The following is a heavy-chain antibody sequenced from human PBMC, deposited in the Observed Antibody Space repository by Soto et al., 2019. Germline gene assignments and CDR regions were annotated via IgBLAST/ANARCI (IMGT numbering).Heavy chain of an antibody. CDR2: IYYSGST. Sequence: WTWIRQPPGKGLEWIGYIYYSGSTNYNPSLKSRVTISVDTSKNQFSLKLSSVTAADTAVYYCARQGWELLGAGNFDYWGQGTLVTVSS. CDR3: ARQGWELLGAGNFDY. D-gene: IGHD1-26*01. J-gene: IGHJ4*02. V-gene: IGHV4-59*08.